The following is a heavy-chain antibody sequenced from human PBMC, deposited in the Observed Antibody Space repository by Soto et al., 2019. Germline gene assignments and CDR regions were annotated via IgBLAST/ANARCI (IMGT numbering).Heavy chain of an antibody. J-gene: IGHJ6*02. V-gene: IGHV3-33*01. CDR1: GFTFSSYG. Sequence: GGSLRLSCAASGFTFSSYGMHWVRQAPGKGLEWVAVIWYDGSNKYYADSVKGRFTISRDNSKNTLYLQMNSLRAEDTAVYYCAREAEYYYYYGMDVWGQGTTVTVSS. CDR2: IWYDGSNK. CDR3: AREAEYYYYYGMDV.